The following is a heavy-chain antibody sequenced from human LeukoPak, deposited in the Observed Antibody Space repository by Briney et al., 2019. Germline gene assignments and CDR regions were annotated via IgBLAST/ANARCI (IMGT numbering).Heavy chain of an antibody. D-gene: IGHD3-22*01. Sequence: GGSLRLSCAASGFTFDDYGMSWVRQAPGKGLEWVSGIIWSGGSTGYADSVKGRFTISRDNAKNSLYLQMNSLRAEDTALYYCAKDPTHFRVWDDYDNTRLNYWGQGTLVTVSS. CDR2: IIWSGGST. V-gene: IGHV3-20*04. CDR3: AKDPTHFRVWDDYDNTRLNY. CDR1: GFTFDDYG. J-gene: IGHJ4*02.